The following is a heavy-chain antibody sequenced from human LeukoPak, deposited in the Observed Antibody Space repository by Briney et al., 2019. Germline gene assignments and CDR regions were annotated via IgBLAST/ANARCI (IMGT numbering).Heavy chain of an antibody. D-gene: IGHD3-16*01. Sequence: PSETLSLTCTVSGGSMSNHYWSWIRRPPEKGLEWIGFIYFDGSTNYNPSLKSRVTISVDTSKNQFPLKLTSVTPADTAVYYCARGGASSRHFDYWGQGALVTVSS. V-gene: IGHV4-59*11. CDR3: ARGGASSRHFDY. CDR2: IYFDGST. J-gene: IGHJ4*02. CDR1: GGSMSNHY.